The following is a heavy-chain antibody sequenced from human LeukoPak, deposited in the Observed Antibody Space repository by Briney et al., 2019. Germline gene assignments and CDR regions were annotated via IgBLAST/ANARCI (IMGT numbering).Heavy chain of an antibody. CDR1: GYTFTGYY. Sequence: GASVKVSCKASGYTFTGYYMHWVRQAPGQGLEWMGWINPNSGGTNYAQKFQGRVTMTRDTSISTAYMELSRLRPDDTAVYYCARDQTYYDFWSGSNWFDPWGQGTLVTVSS. V-gene: IGHV1-2*02. D-gene: IGHD3-3*01. CDR3: ARDQTYYDFWSGSNWFDP. J-gene: IGHJ5*02. CDR2: INPNSGGT.